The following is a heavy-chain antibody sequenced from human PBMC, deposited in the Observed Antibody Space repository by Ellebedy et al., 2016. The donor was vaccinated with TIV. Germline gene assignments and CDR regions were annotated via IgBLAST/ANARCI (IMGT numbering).Heavy chain of an antibody. CDR3: ARDSGYSSGWGDY. Sequence: GGSLRLXXAASGFTFSSYSMNWVRQAPGKGLEWVSSISSSSSYIYYADSVKGRFTISRDNAENSLYLQMNSLRAEDTAVYYCARDSGYSSGWGDYWGQGTLVTVSS. CDR1: GFTFSSYS. D-gene: IGHD6-19*01. V-gene: IGHV3-21*01. CDR2: ISSSSSYI. J-gene: IGHJ4*02.